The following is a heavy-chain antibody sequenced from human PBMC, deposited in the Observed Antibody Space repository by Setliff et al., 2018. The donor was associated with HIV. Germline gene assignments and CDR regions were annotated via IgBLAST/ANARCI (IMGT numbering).Heavy chain of an antibody. CDR2: FDPEDGET. Sequence: ASVKVSCKVSGYTLTELSMHWVRQAPGKGLEWMGSFDPEDGETTYAQKFQGRVTMTEDTSTDTAYMELSSLRSEDTAVYYCATDRPTYYDYIWGSPNGRKAFDIWGQGTMVTVSS. D-gene: IGHD3-16*01. CDR1: GYTLTELS. V-gene: IGHV1-24*01. J-gene: IGHJ3*02. CDR3: ATDRPTYYDYIWGSPNGRKAFDI.